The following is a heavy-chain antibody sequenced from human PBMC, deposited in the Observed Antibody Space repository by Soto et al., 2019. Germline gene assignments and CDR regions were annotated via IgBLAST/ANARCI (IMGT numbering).Heavy chain of an antibody. CDR3: ARDGGYGSRGSY. J-gene: IGHJ4*02. V-gene: IGHV1-69*12. D-gene: IGHD3-16*01. CDR2: IIPIFGTA. Sequence: QVQLVQSGAEVKKPGSSVKVSCKASGGTFSSYAISWVRQAPGQGLEWMGGIIPIFGTANYAQKFQGRVXIXAXXSTRTAYLELSSLRSEDTAVYYCARDGGYGSRGSYWGQGTLVTVSS. CDR1: GGTFSSYA.